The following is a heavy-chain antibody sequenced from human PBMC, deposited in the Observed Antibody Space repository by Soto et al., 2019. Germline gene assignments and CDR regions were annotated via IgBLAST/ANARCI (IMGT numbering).Heavy chain of an antibody. Sequence: GGSLRLSCAAPGFTFSSYSMNWVRQAPGKGLEWVSYISSSSSTIYYADSVKGRFTISRDNAKNSLYLQMNSLRDEDTAVHYCAGVTGGVFTVTTYYYYHGMDVWGQGTTVTVSS. CDR3: AGVTGGVFTVTTYYYYHGMDV. J-gene: IGHJ6*02. D-gene: IGHD4-17*01. CDR1: GFTFSSYS. V-gene: IGHV3-48*02. CDR2: ISSSSSTI.